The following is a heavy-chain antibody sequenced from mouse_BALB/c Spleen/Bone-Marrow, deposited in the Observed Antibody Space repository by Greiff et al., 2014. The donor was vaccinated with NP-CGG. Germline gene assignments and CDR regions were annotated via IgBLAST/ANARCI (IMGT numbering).Heavy chain of an antibody. D-gene: IGHD4-1*01. Sequence: VQGVESGAELVRPGTAVNVSCKASGYAFTNYLIEWVKQRPGQGLEWIGVINPGSGGANYNEKFKGKATLTADKSSSTAYMQLSSLTSDDSAVYFCARLGRYYFDYWGQGTTLTVSS. CDR1: GYAFTNYL. CDR3: ARLGRYYFDY. J-gene: IGHJ2*01. CDR2: INPGSGGA. V-gene: IGHV1-54*01.